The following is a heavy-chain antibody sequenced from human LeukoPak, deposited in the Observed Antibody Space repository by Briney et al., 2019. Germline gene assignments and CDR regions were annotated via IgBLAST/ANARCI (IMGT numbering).Heavy chain of an antibody. CDR2: IYTSGST. J-gene: IGHJ4*02. CDR3: ARCPGYSTDTSSYFYYPFDF. Sequence: PSETLSLTCTVSGGSISSYYWSWIRQPAGKGLEGIGRIYTSGSTNYNPSLKSRVTMSVDTSKNQFSLKLSSVTAADTAVYFCARCPGYSTDTSSYFYYPFDFWGRGTLVTVSS. D-gene: IGHD2/OR15-2a*01. V-gene: IGHV4-4*07. CDR1: GGSISSYY.